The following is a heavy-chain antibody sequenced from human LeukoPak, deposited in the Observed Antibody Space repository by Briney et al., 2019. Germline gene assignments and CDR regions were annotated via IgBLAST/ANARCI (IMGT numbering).Heavy chain of an antibody. D-gene: IGHD3-10*01. V-gene: IGHV1-2*02. Sequence: ASVKVSCKASGYTFTGYYMHWVRQAPGQGLEWMGWINPNSGGTNYAQKFQGRVTMTRDMSISTAYMELSRLRSDDTAVYYCARARSEWFGELYAFDIWGQGTMVTVSS. J-gene: IGHJ3*02. CDR2: INPNSGGT. CDR1: GYTFTGYY. CDR3: ARARSEWFGELYAFDI.